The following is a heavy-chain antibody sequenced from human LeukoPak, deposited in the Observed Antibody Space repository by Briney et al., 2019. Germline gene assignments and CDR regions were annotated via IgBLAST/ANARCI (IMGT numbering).Heavy chain of an antibody. CDR1: GYTFTGYY. CDR2: INPNSGGT. J-gene: IGHJ5*02. Sequence: ASVKVSCKASGYTFTGYYMHWVRQAPGQGLEWMGWINPNSGGTNYAQKLQGRVTMTTDTSTSTAYMELRSLRSDDTAVYYCARFGIIAAAGTSWFDPWGQGTLVTVSS. D-gene: IGHD6-13*01. CDR3: ARFGIIAAAGTSWFDP. V-gene: IGHV1-2*02.